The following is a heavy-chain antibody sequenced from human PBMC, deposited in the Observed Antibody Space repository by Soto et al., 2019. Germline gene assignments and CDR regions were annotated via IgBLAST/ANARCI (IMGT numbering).Heavy chain of an antibody. D-gene: IGHD6-6*01. Sequence: PGGSLRLSCAASGFTFSSYSMNWVRQAPGKGLEWVSYISSSSSTIYYADSVKGRFTISRDNAKNSLYLQMNSLRDEDTAVYYCARDRYSSSSIYFDYWGQGTLVTVSS. V-gene: IGHV3-48*02. CDR1: GFTFSSYS. CDR3: ARDRYSSSSIYFDY. J-gene: IGHJ4*02. CDR2: ISSSSSTI.